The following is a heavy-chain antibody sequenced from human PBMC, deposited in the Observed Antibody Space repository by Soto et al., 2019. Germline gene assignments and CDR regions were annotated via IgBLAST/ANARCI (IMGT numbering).Heavy chain of an antibody. J-gene: IGHJ5*02. CDR2: MNPNSGNT. Sequence: ASVKVSCKASGYTFTSYDINWVRQATGQGLEWMGWMNPNSGNTGYAQKFQGRVTMTRNTSISTAYMELSSLRSEDTAVYYCARAWWELQPPNWFDPWGQGTLVTVSS. CDR1: GYTFTSYD. V-gene: IGHV1-8*01. CDR3: ARAWWELQPPNWFDP. D-gene: IGHD1-26*01.